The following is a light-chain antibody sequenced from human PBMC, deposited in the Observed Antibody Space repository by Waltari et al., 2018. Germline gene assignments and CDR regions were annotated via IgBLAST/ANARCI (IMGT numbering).Light chain of an antibody. CDR2: AAS. CDR1: QNVYSNS. J-gene: IGKJ1*01. V-gene: IGKV3-20*01. CDR3: HQYGSLPWT. Sequence: DTVLTQSPGSLSLSPGERLTLSCRASQNVYSNSLAWYQQRPGQLPRLLIYAASSRATGIPDRFSGSGSGADFTLTISRLEPEDFAVYYCHQYGSLPWTFGQGAKLEIK.